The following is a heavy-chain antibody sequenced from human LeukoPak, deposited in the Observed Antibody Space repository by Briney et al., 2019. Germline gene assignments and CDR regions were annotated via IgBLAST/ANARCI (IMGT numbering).Heavy chain of an antibody. J-gene: IGHJ3*01. D-gene: IGHD3-9*01. CDR3: ASRTLRYFDPIT. CDR1: GGSFSGYY. CDR2: INHSGST. V-gene: IGHV4-34*01. Sequence: SETLSLTCAVYGGSFSGYYWSWIRQPPGKGLEWIGEINHSGSTNYNPSLKSRVTISVDTSKNQFSLKLSPVTAADTAVYYCASRTLRYFDPITWGQGTMVTVSS.